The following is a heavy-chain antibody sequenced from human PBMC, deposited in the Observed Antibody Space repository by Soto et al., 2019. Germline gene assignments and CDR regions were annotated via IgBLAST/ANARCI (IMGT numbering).Heavy chain of an antibody. CDR2: IKQDGSEK. D-gene: IGHD3-16*01. CDR1: GFTFSSYW. J-gene: IGHJ6*02. V-gene: IGHV3-7*04. CDR3: AREGFRGVMSYYGMEV. Sequence: EVQLVESGGGLVQPGGSLRLSCAASGFTFSSYWMSWVRQAPGKGLEWVANIKQDGSEKYYVDSVKGRFTISRDNAKNSRYLQMNSLRAVDTAVYYCAREGFRGVMSYYGMEVWGQGTTVTVSS.